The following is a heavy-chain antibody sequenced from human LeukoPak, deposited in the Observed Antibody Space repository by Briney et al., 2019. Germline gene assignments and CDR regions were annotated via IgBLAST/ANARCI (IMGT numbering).Heavy chain of an antibody. CDR3: AKGVRAAAGNGMDY. Sequence: GGSLRLSCTASGFTFSSYAINWVRQAPGKGLEWVAVVSISVTSTYYADFVKGRFTISRDNSNNTVYLQMNSLRAEDTAVYYCAKGVRAAAGNGMDYWGQGTLVTVSS. CDR2: VSISVTST. J-gene: IGHJ4*02. V-gene: IGHV3-23*01. CDR1: GFTFSSYA. D-gene: IGHD6-13*01.